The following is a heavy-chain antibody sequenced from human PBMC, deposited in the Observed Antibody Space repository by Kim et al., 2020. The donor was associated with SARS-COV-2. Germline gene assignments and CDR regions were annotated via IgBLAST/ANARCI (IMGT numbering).Heavy chain of an antibody. V-gene: IGHV4-39*01. CDR3: ARLPPGRNWGSTNYFDY. J-gene: IGHJ4*02. Sequence: SETLSLTCTVSGGSISSSSYYWGWIRQPPGKGLEWIGSIYYSGSTYYNPSLKSRVTISVDTSKNQFSLKLSSVTAADTAVYYCARLPPGRNWGSTNYFDYWGQGTLVTVSS. CDR1: GGSISSSSYY. CDR2: IYYSGST. D-gene: IGHD7-27*01.